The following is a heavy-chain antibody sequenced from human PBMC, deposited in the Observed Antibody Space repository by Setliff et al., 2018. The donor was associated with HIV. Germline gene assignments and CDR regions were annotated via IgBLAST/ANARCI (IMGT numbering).Heavy chain of an antibody. CDR3: VRRDGRVMNGFDV. Sequence: GESLKISCKGSDYSFNSYWIGWVRQVPGRGLEWMAIIYPDDSNIKYSPSFQGQVTISVEKSITTAYLQWNALKTSDTAMYYCVRRDGRVMNGFDVWGQGTMVTVSS. J-gene: IGHJ3*01. V-gene: IGHV5-51*01. CDR1: DYSFNSYW. CDR2: IYPDDSNI. D-gene: IGHD2-21*02.